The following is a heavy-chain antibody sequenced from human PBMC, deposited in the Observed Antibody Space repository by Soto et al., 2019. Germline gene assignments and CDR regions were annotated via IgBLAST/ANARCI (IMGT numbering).Heavy chain of an antibody. CDR1: GFTFSSYG. V-gene: IGHV3-33*01. Sequence: QVQLVESGGGVVQPGWSLRLSCAASGFTFSSYGMHWVRQAPGKGLEWVAVIWYDGSNKYYADSVKGRFTISRDNSKNTLYLQMNSLRAEDTAVYYCARGRGVRGVILGCGMDVWGQGTTVTVSS. J-gene: IGHJ6*02. CDR3: ARGRGVRGVILGCGMDV. CDR2: IWYDGSNK. D-gene: IGHD3-10*01.